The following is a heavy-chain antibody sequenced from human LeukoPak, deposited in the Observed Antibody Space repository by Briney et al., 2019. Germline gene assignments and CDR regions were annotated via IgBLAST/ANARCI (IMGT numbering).Heavy chain of an antibody. J-gene: IGHJ3*01. V-gene: IGHV3-7*03. CDR1: GFTFSNTW. CDR2: INSDGSEG. CDR3: ARSSYSSSSSV. Sequence: GGSLRLSCLASGFTFSNTWMNWVRQAPGKGLEWVASINSDGSEGYYADVVKGRFTISRDNAKNSLYLQINSLRAEDTAVYYCARSSYSSSSSVWGQGTMVTVSS. D-gene: IGHD6-6*01.